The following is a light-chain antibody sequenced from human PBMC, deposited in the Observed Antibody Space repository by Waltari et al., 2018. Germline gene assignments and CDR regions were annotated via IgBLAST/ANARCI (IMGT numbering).Light chain of an antibody. CDR1: SSDVGGYNY. J-gene: IGLJ3*02. Sequence: QSALTQPRSVSGSPGQPVTIPCTGTSSDVGGYNYVSWYQHHPGKAPKLMIYDVSKRPSGVPERFSGSKSGNAASVTISGLQAEDEADYYWCSCAGINSWVFGGGTKLTGL. CDR3: CSCAGINSWV. CDR2: DVS. V-gene: IGLV2-11*01.